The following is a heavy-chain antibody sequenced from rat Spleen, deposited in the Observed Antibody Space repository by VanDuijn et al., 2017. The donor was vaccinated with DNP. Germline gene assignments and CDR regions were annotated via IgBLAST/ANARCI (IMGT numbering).Heavy chain of an antibody. D-gene: IGHD1-2*01. CDR3: ARDLRYYTTYGAFFDY. Sequence: QVQLKESGPGLVQPSQTLSLTCTVSGFSLTSYGVNWVRQPPWKGLEWIVAIKSGGDTLYNSTLKSRLSISRDTSKNQFFLKMNSLQTEDTGTYFCARDLRYYTTYGAFFDYWGQGVMVTVSS. CDR2: IKSGGDT. V-gene: IGHV2S12*01. J-gene: IGHJ2*01. CDR1: GFSLTSYG.